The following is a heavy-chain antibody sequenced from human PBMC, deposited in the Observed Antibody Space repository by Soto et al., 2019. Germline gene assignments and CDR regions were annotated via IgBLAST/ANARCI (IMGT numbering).Heavy chain of an antibody. J-gene: IGHJ5*02. CDR3: AADRVVVVPADGFDP. CDR1: GFTFTSSA. V-gene: IGHV1-58*01. CDR2: IDVGSGNT. Sequence: SVKVSCKASGFTFTSSAVQWVRQARGQRLEWIGWIDVGSGNTNYAQKFQERVTITRDMSTSTAYMELSSLRSEDTAVYYCAADRVVVVPADGFDPWGQGTLVTVSS. D-gene: IGHD2-2*01.